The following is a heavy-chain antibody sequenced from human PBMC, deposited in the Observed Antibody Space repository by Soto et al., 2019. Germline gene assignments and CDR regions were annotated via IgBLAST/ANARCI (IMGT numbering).Heavy chain of an antibody. CDR1: GFTFSVHY. CDR3: VCFISGVLH. Sequence: ESGGGLVQPGRSLRLSCAASGFTFSVHYMDWVRQAPGKGLEWVGRTKHKREKYTTEYAASVKGRFTISRDDSRNTLYLQLNSLTTEDTAVYYCVCFISGVLHWGQGTLVTVSS. CDR2: TKHKREKYTT. V-gene: IGHV3-72*01. D-gene: IGHD3-3*01. J-gene: IGHJ4*02.